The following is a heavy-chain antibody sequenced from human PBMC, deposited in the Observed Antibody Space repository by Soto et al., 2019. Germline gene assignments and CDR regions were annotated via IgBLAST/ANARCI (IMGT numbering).Heavy chain of an antibody. Sequence: PSETLSLTCTVSGGSICSYYWSWIRQPPGKGLEWIGYIYYSGSTYYNPSLKSRVTISVDRSKNQFSLKLSSVTAADTAVYYCARGSPVATDYWGQGTLVTVSS. CDR2: IYYSGST. CDR3: ARGSPVATDY. D-gene: IGHD2-21*02. J-gene: IGHJ4*02. CDR1: GGSICSYY. V-gene: IGHV4-59*12.